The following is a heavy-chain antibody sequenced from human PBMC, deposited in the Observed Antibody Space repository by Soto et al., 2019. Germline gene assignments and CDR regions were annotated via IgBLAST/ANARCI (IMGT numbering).Heavy chain of an antibody. Sequence: QVPLQESGPGLVKPSQTLSLYCGVSGASFSSDAYHWSWIRQHPGKGLEWVGFISSRGRTYYNPSLNSRITRSADESKSQFSLLLTSVPAADTAMYFCARYRFTGTWPKFDYWGQGTLVTVSS. V-gene: IGHV4-31*11. CDR3: ARYRFTGTWPKFDY. CDR1: GASFSSDAYH. D-gene: IGHD3-16*02. CDR2: ISSRGRT. J-gene: IGHJ4*02.